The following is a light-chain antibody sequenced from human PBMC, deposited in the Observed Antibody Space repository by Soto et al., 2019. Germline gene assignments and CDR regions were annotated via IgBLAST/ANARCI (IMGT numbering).Light chain of an antibody. Sequence: QSALTQPRSVSGSPGQSVTISCTGTSGDVGYYNYVSWYQQHPGKAPKLMIYDVSKRPSGVPDRFSGSKSGSTASLTIAGLRAEDEAHYFCSSYAGTSSFVVFGGGTKLTVL. J-gene: IGLJ2*01. CDR1: SGDVGYYNY. CDR3: SSYAGTSSFVV. V-gene: IGLV2-11*01. CDR2: DVS.